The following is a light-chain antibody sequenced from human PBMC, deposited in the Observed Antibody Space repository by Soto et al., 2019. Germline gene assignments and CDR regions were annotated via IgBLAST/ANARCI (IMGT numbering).Light chain of an antibody. CDR1: SFNIGAGYD. Sequence: QLVLTQPPSVSGAPGQRVTISCTGSSFNIGAGYDVHWYQQLPGTAPKLLIYNNINRPSGVPDRFSGSKSDTSASLAITGLQPEDEADYYCQSYDTMLSGPGVFGGGTKLTVL. CDR3: QSYDTMLSGPGV. J-gene: IGLJ2*01. V-gene: IGLV1-40*01. CDR2: NNI.